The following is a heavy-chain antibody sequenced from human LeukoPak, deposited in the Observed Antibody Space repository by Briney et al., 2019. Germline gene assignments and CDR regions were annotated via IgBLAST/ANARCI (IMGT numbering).Heavy chain of an antibody. D-gene: IGHD3-10*01. CDR1: GFTFSSYA. CDR3: ARDRGYGSGSYIYYYYYGMDV. J-gene: IGHJ6*02. V-gene: IGHV3-33*08. Sequence: GRSLRLFCAASGFTFSSYAMHWVRQASGKGLEWVAVIWYDGSNKYYADFVKGRFTISRDNSKNTLYLQMNSLRAEDTAVYYCARDRGYGSGSYIYYYYYGMDVWGQGTTVTVSS. CDR2: IWYDGSNK.